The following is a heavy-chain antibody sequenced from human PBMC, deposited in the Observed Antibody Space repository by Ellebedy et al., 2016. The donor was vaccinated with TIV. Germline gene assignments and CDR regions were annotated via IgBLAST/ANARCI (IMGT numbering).Heavy chain of an antibody. V-gene: IGHV3-33*06. CDR1: GFTFSNSG. D-gene: IGHD2-15*01. J-gene: IGHJ4*02. Sequence: GESLKISCAASGFTFSNSGMHWVRQAPGKGLEWVAIIWYDGSNKYYADSVKGRFTISRDNSKDTLSLQMNSLRAEDTAVYYCAKLAGIHPWYFDHWGQGTLVPVSS. CDR3: AKLAGIHPWYFDH. CDR2: IWYDGSNK.